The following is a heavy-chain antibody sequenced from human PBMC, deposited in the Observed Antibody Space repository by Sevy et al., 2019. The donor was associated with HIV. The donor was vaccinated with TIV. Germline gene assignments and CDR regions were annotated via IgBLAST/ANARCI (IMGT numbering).Heavy chain of an antibody. V-gene: IGHV3-7*01. CDR3: ARDYS. CDR2: IKQDGSEK. J-gene: IGHJ4*02. CDR1: GFIFSNYL. Sequence: GGSLRLSCAASGFIFSNYLMTWVRQAPGKGLEWVATIKQDGSEKYYVDSVKGRFTISRDNAKNSVYLQMSSLRVEDTALYYCARDYSWGQRTLVTVSS.